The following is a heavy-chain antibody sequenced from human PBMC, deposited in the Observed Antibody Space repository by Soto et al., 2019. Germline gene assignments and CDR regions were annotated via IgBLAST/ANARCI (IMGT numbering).Heavy chain of an antibody. J-gene: IGHJ3*02. Sequence: QLQLQESGPGLVKPSETLSLTCTVSGGSISSSSYYWGWIRQPPGKGLEWIGSIYYSGSTYYNPSLKSRVTISVDTSKNQFSLKLSSVTAADTAVYYCARQLNEYSSVSPDAFDIWGQGTMVTVSS. D-gene: IGHD6-19*01. CDR3: ARQLNEYSSVSPDAFDI. V-gene: IGHV4-39*01. CDR2: IYYSGST. CDR1: GGSISSSSYY.